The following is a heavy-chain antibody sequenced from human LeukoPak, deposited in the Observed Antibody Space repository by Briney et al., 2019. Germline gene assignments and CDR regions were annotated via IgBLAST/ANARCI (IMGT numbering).Heavy chain of an antibody. V-gene: IGHV4-61*01. D-gene: IGHD5-24*01. CDR1: GGSISSSSYY. J-gene: IGHJ4*02. CDR2: IYYSGST. CDR3: ARGGMATFY. Sequence: PSETLSLTCTVSGGSISSSSYYWSWIRQPPGKGLEWIGYIYYSGSTNYNPSLKSRVTISVDTSKSQFSLKLFSVTAADTAVYYCARGGMATFYWGQGTLVTVSS.